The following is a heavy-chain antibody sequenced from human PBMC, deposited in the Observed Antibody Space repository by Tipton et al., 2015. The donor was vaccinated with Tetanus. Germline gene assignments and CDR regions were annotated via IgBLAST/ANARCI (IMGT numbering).Heavy chain of an antibody. V-gene: IGHV1-8*02. CDR2: LNPKSGSA. Sequence: QVQLVQSGSEMKEPGASVKVSCKASGYTFTSYGLNWVRKAAGRGFEWMGWLNPKSGSAAYAPRFQGRVTMTTNTSITTAFMEVASLTYEDTAVYYCASGSSIRHGLDVWGHGTSVTVSS. CDR3: ASGSSIRHGLDV. CDR1: GYTFTSYG. D-gene: IGHD2-2*01. J-gene: IGHJ6*02.